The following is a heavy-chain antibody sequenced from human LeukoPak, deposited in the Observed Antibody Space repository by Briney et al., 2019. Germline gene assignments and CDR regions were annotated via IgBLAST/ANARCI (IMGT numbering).Heavy chain of an antibody. J-gene: IGHJ3*02. D-gene: IGHD5-12*01. V-gene: IGHV4-59*08. Sequence: SETLSLTCTVSGGSISSYPWSWIRQPPGKGLEWIGSIYYSGSTNYNPSLKSRVTMSVDTSKNQFSLKMSSVIAADTAVYYCARHGGESIVAMILHAFDIWGQGTMVTVSS. CDR1: GGSISSYP. CDR2: IYYSGST. CDR3: ARHGGESIVAMILHAFDI.